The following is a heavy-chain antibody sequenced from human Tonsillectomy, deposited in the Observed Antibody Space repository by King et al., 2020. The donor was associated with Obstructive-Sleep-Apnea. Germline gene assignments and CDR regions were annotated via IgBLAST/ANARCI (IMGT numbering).Heavy chain of an antibody. CDR3: ARAETAEGTHFDY. CDR2: IYYSGGT. CDR1: GGSISSGGHY. Sequence: VQLQESGPGLVKPSQTLSLACTVSGGSISSGGHYWSWLRQHPEKGLEWIGYIYYSGGTYYNPSLKSRVTLSVDTSKSQFSLKLNSVTPADAAVYYCARAETAEGTHFDYWGQGTLVIVSS. V-gene: IGHV4-31*03. D-gene: IGHD2-21*02. J-gene: IGHJ4*02.